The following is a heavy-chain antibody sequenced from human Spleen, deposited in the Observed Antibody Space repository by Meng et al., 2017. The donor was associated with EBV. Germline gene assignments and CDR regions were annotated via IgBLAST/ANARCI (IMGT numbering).Heavy chain of an antibody. D-gene: IGHD2-15*01. J-gene: IGHJ4*02. CDR2: IHHSGGT. CDR1: RGLLPRADG. V-gene: IGHV4-4*02. Sequence: LRESGPGLVRPSGPLSLPCAFPRGLLPRADGCGCVRQSPGKWLEWIVEIHHSGGTSYNPSLKSRVSLSLDMSKDQFSLRLSSVPAADTSVYYCARAGYHRPASEYWGQGTLVTVSS. CDR3: ARAGYHRPASEY.